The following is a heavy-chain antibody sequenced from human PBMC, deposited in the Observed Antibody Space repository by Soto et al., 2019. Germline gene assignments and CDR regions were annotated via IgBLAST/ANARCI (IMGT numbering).Heavy chain of an antibody. CDR1: GQSFSGHS. D-gene: IGHD1-1*01. CDR2: INESGST. V-gene: IGHV4-34*01. Sequence: QVQLQQWGAELVKPSETLSLSCAVYGQSFSGHSWAWIRQPPGKGLEWIGEINESGSTYYNPSLKSRVTSSTATYKNQFSLKLSSVSAADTAAYFCARGSGIVALPGELEDVNYDYWGQGTLVNVSS. J-gene: IGHJ4*02. CDR3: ARGSGIVALPGELEDVNYDY.